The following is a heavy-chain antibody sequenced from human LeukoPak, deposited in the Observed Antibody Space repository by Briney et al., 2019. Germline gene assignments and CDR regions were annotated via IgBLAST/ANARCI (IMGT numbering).Heavy chain of an antibody. CDR2: IYYSGST. CDR3: ARETPPYSSSSRTPHGNYYFDY. V-gene: IGHV4-39*07. Sequence: PSETLSLTCTVSGGSISSSSYYWGWIRQPPGKGLEWIGSIYYSGSTYYNPSLKSRVTISVDTSKNQFSLKLSSVTAADTAVYYCARETPPYSSSSRTPHGNYYFDYWGQGTLVTVSS. J-gene: IGHJ4*02. D-gene: IGHD6-6*01. CDR1: GGSISSSSYY.